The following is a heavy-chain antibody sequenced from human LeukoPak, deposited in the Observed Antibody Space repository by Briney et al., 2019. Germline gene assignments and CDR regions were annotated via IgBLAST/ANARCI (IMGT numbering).Heavy chain of an antibody. CDR2: INHNGST. D-gene: IGHD3-22*01. J-gene: IGHJ4*02. Sequence: SETLSLTCAVCGGSFSDFYWNWIRQPPGKGLEWIGEINHNGSTNYNPSLKSRVTISVDTSKNQFSLKLSSVTAADTAVYYCARGGSSIVVVTNDYWGQGTLVTVSS. CDR3: ARGGSSIVVVTNDY. V-gene: IGHV4-34*01. CDR1: GGSFSDFY.